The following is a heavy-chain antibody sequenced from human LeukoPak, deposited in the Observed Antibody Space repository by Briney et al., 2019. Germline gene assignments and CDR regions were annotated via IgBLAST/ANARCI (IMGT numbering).Heavy chain of an antibody. D-gene: IGHD3-22*01. Sequence: PSETLSLTCAVYGGSLSGYYWSWLRQPPGKGLEWIGEINHSGSTNYNPSLKSRVTISVDTSKNQFSLKLSSVTAADTAVYHCARGPPYYYDSSGKTEGVDYWGQGTLVTVSS. J-gene: IGHJ4*02. CDR1: GGSLSGYY. CDR2: INHSGST. CDR3: ARGPPYYYDSSGKTEGVDY. V-gene: IGHV4-34*01.